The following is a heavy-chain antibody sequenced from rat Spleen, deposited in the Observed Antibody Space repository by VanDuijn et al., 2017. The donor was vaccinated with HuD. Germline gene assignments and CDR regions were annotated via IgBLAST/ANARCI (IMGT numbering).Heavy chain of an antibody. J-gene: IGHJ2*01. Sequence: EVQLVESDGGLVQPGRSLKLSCAASGFTFSDYYMAWVRQVPTKGLEWVASIDTGGDSTYYRDSVKGRFTISRENAKNTLYLQMDSLRSEDTATYYCTRKGELWGQGVMVTVSS. D-gene: IGHD5-1*01. CDR2: IDTGGDST. V-gene: IGHV5-27*01. CDR1: GFTFSDYY. CDR3: TRKGEL.